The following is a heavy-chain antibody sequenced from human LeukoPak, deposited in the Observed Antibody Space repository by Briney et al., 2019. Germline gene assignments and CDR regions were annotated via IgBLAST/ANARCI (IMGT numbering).Heavy chain of an antibody. Sequence: ASVKVSCKASGYTFNFYYVHWVRQAPGQGLEGMGWINPNSGGGPKYAEKFQGRVTMTSDTSSTTAYMELSSLRSDDTAVYYCARDYYGSGSCSDWGQGTLVTVPS. V-gene: IGHV1-2*02. CDR3: ARDYYGSGSCSD. D-gene: IGHD3-10*01. CDR2: INPNSGGGP. J-gene: IGHJ4*02. CDR1: GYTFNFYY.